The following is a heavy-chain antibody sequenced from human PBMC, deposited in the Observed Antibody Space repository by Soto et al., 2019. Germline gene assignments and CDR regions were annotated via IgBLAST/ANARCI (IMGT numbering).Heavy chain of an antibody. V-gene: IGHV4-30-2*01. Sequence: SETLSLTCAVSGGSISSGGYSWSWIRQPPGKGLEWIGYIYHSGSTYYNPSLKSRVTISVDRSKNQFSLKLSSVTAADTAVYYCARGGDILTENWFDPWGQGTLVTVSS. CDR2: IYHSGST. J-gene: IGHJ5*02. D-gene: IGHD3-9*01. CDR1: GGSISSGGYS. CDR3: ARGGDILTENWFDP.